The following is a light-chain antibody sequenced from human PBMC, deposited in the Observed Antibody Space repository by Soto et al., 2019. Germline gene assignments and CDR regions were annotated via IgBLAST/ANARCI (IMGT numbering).Light chain of an antibody. V-gene: IGLV2-14*01. J-gene: IGLJ1*01. CDR1: SSDVGGYNY. CDR2: DVS. CDR3: TSCTSSSTLYV. Sequence: QSALTQPASVSGSPGQSITISCTGTSSDVGGYNYVSWYQQHPGKARKLMIYDVSNRPSGVSNRFSGSKSGNTASLTISGLQAEDEADYYCTSCTSSSTLYVFGTGTKLTVL.